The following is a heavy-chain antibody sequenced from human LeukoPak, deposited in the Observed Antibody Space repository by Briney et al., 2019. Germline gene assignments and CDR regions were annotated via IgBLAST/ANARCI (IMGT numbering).Heavy chain of an antibody. J-gene: IGHJ4*02. Sequence: ASVKVSCKASGYTFTGYYMHWVRQAPGQGLEWMGWINPNSGGTNYAQKFQGRVTMTRDTSISTAYMELSRLRSDDTAVYYCARATGSETSYYFWGQGTLVTVSS. CDR3: ARATGSETSYYF. V-gene: IGHV1-2*02. CDR1: GYTFTGYY. CDR2: INPNSGGT. D-gene: IGHD3-10*01.